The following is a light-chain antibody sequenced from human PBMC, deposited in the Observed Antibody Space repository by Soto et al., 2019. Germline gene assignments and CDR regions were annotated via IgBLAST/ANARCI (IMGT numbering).Light chain of an antibody. CDR1: QSVRNY. J-gene: IGKJ2*01. CDR3: QQSSSIPPT. CDR2: YAS. Sequence: DIQMTQSPSSLSASVGDRVTIVCRASQSVRNYLNWYQQKSGEAPKLLIFYASTLESGVPSRFSGSGSGTEFTLTITSLQPEDFATYYCQQSSSIPPTFSQGTKIEIK. V-gene: IGKV1-39*01.